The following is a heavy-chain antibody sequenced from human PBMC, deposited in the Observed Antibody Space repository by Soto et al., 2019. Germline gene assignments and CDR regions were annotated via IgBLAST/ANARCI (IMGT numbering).Heavy chain of an antibody. CDR1: EFTFSNYA. CDR3: AKDIQGRGATTGDDAFDI. CDR2: ISSSGGTT. J-gene: IGHJ3*02. V-gene: IGHV3-23*01. D-gene: IGHD1-1*01. Sequence: EVQLLESGGGLVQPGGSLRLSCVGSEFTFSNYAMNWVRQAPGEGPEWVSLISSSGGTTYYADSVKGRFSISRDNSKNTLYLQMNSLRVEDTAIYYCAKDIQGRGATTGDDAFDILGQGTMVTVSS.